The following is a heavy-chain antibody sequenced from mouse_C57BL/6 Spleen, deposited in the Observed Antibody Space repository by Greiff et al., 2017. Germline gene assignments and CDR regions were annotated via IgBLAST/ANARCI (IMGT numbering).Heavy chain of an antibody. CDR2: ISSGSSTI. CDR1: GFTFSDYG. CDR3: ARPRTTVVPFAY. Sequence: DVKLVASGGGLVKPGGSLKLSCAASGFTFSDYGMHWVRQAPEKGLEWVAYISSGSSTIYYADTVKGRFTISRDNAKNTLFLQMTSLRSEDTAMYYCARPRTTVVPFAYWGQGTLVTVSA. J-gene: IGHJ3*01. V-gene: IGHV5-17*01. D-gene: IGHD1-1*01.